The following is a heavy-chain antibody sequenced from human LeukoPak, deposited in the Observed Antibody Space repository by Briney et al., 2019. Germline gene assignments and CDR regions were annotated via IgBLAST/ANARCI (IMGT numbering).Heavy chain of an antibody. J-gene: IGHJ4*02. CDR3: ARPPATNNFDN. V-gene: IGHV1-46*01. Sequence: GASVKVSCKASGYTSTSSYMHWVRQAPGQGLEWMGIINPSGGSTYYAQKFQGRVTVTRDVSTSTVYMELSSLRSEDTAVYYCARPPATNNFDNWGQGTLVTVSS. D-gene: IGHD1-26*01. CDR2: INPSGGST. CDR1: GYTSTSSY.